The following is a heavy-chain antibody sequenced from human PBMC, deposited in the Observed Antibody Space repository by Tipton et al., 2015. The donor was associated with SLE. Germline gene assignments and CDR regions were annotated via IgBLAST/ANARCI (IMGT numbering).Heavy chain of an antibody. V-gene: IGHV4-59*01. CDR3: VGWGSSGYYYGFDY. Sequence: TLSLTCTVSGGSISSYYWSWIRQPPGKGLEWIGYINYSGSTNYNPSLKSRVSISVDTSKNQFSLNLKSLTAADTAVYYCVGWGSSGYYYGFDYWGQGTLVTVSS. D-gene: IGHD3-22*01. J-gene: IGHJ4*02. CDR1: GGSISSYY. CDR2: INYSGST.